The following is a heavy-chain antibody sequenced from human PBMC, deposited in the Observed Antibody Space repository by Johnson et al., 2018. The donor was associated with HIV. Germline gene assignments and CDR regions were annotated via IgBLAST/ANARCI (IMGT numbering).Heavy chain of an antibody. CDR2: IKQDGSEK. CDR3: CLGQTQRGDAFDI. J-gene: IGHJ3*02. Sequence: VQLVESGGGLVQPGGSLRLSCAASGFTFSGSWMSWVRQAPGKGLEWVANIKQDGSEKYYVDSVKGRFTISRDKAKNSLYLQMNSLRAEDTALYYCCLGQTQRGDAFDIWGQGTMVTVSS. CDR1: GFTFSGSW. D-gene: IGHD6-25*01. V-gene: IGHV3-7*05.